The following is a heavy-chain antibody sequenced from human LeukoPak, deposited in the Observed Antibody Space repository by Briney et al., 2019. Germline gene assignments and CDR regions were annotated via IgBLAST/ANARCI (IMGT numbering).Heavy chain of an antibody. D-gene: IGHD2-2*01. CDR2: IIPIFGTA. CDR3: AREHPRGAVVVPAARGPDAFDI. Sequence: ASVKVSCKASGGTFSSYAISWVRQAPGQGLEWMGGIIPIFGTANYAQKFQGRVTITTDESTSTAYMELSSLRSEDTAVYYCAREHPRGAVVVPAARGPDAFDIWGQGTMVTVSS. V-gene: IGHV1-69*05. J-gene: IGHJ3*02. CDR1: GGTFSSYA.